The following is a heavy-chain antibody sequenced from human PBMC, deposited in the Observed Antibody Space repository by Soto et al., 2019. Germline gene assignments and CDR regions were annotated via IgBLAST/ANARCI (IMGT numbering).Heavy chain of an antibody. V-gene: IGHV3-30*18. J-gene: IGHJ6*02. CDR2: ILYDGSDK. CDR1: GFTFGNYG. D-gene: IGHD3-16*01. Sequence: PGGSLRLSCAASGFTFGNYGMHWVRQPPGKGLEWISSILYDGSDKYYADSVKGRFTISRDGSKNTLYLQMDSLRPEDTAVYYCAKWGEVSHHPGGNYYYGMDVWGQGTTVTVSS. CDR3: AKWGEVSHHPGGNYYYGMDV.